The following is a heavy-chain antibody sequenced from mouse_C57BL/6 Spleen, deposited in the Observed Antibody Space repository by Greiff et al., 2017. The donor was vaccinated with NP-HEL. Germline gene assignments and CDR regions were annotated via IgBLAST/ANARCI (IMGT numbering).Heavy chain of an antibody. D-gene: IGHD1-3*01. CDR3: ASGLKGYYAMDY. J-gene: IGHJ4*01. CDR2: INPNYGTT. CDR1: GYSFTDYN. V-gene: IGHV1-39*01. Sequence: VHVKQSGPELVKPGASVKISCKASGYSFTDYNMNWVKQSNGKSLEWIGVINPNYGTTSYNQKFKGKATLTVDQSSSTAYMQRNSLTSEDSAVYYCASGLKGYYAMDYWGQGTSVTVSS.